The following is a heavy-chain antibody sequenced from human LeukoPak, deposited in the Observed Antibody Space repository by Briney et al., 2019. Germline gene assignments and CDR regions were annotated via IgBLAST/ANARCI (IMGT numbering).Heavy chain of an antibody. CDR2: IKSKTDGGTT. V-gene: IGHV3-15*01. J-gene: IGHJ3*02. Sequence: GGSLRLSCAASGFTFRNAWMSWVRQAPGKGLEWVGRIKSKTDGGTTDYAAPVKGRFTISRDDSKNTLYLQMNSLKTEDTAVYYCTTAPYYYGSAGSAFDIWGQGTMVTVSS. CDR3: TTAPYYYGSAGSAFDI. D-gene: IGHD3-10*01. CDR1: GFTFRNAW.